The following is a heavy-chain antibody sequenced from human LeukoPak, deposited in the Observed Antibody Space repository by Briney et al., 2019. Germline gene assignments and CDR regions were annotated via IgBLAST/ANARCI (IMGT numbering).Heavy chain of an antibody. CDR1: GFTSSSYA. CDR2: ISGSGGST. Sequence: GGSLRLSCAASGFTSSSYAMSWVRQAPGKGLEWVSAISGSGGSTYYADSVKGRFTISRDNSKNTLFLQMNSLRAEDTAVYYCAKDREGLSSGYDLEYFDYWGQGTLVTVSS. D-gene: IGHD5-12*01. J-gene: IGHJ4*02. CDR3: AKDREGLSSGYDLEYFDY. V-gene: IGHV3-23*01.